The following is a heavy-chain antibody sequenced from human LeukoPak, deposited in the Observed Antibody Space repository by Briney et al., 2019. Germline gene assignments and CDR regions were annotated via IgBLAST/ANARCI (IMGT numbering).Heavy chain of an antibody. D-gene: IGHD3-22*01. CDR1: GYTFTSYY. V-gene: IGHV1-2*02. CDR3: ARVSGYGYDSSGYYYNWFDP. J-gene: IGHJ5*02. Sequence: ASVKVSCKASGYTFTSYYMHWVRQAPGQGLEWMGWINPNSGGTNSAQKFQDRVTMTRDTSISTAYMELSRLRSDDTAVYYCARVSGYGYDSSGYYYNWFDPWGQGTLVTVSS. CDR2: INPNSGGT.